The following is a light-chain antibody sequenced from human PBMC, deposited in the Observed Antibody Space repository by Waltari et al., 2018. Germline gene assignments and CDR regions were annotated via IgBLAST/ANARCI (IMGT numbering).Light chain of an antibody. V-gene: IGKV1-5*03. CDR3: QQYKHYSET. J-gene: IGKJ1*01. Sequence: DIQMTQSPSTLSASVGDRVTITCRASQTISSKLAWFQQKPGKAPKLLIYKASNLERGVPSRFSGRGSGTEFTLTISGLQPDDFATYYCQQYKHYSETFGQGTKVEIK. CDR2: KAS. CDR1: QTISSK.